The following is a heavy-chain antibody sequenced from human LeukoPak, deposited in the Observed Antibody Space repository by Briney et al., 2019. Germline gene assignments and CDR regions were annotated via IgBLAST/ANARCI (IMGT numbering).Heavy chain of an antibody. CDR3: ARYIAVAGTTFDP. CDR1: GGTFSSYA. V-gene: IGHV1-18*01. CDR2: ISAYNGNT. D-gene: IGHD6-19*01. Sequence: ASVKVSCKASGGTFSSYAISWVRQAPGQGLEWMGWISAYNGNTNYAQKLQGRVTMTTDTSTSTAYIELRSLRSDDTAVYYCARYIAVAGTTFDPWGQGTLVTVSS. J-gene: IGHJ5*02.